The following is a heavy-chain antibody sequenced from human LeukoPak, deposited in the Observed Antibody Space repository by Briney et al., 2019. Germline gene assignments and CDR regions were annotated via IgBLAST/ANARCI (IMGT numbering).Heavy chain of an antibody. CDR1: GYTFTAYY. V-gene: IGHV1-2*02. CDR2: IYPKSSDT. D-gene: IGHD6-13*01. J-gene: IGHJ3*02. CDR3: ARDEAAAKTNALDI. Sequence: SVKVSCKASGYTFTAYYLHWVRQAPGQGLEWMGYIYPKSSDTNYAQNFQGRVTMTMDRSISTVYMELSRLTSDDTAVYYCARDEAAAKTNALDIWGQGTKVTVSS.